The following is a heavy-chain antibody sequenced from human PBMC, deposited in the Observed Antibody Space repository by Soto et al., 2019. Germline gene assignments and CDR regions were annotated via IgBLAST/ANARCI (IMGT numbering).Heavy chain of an antibody. CDR2: IVVGSGNT. J-gene: IGHJ4*02. CDR3: AADGTSRYYGSALDY. D-gene: IGHD3-10*01. CDR1: GFTFTSSA. Sequence: SVKVSCKASGFTFTSSAVQWVRQARGQRLEWIGWIVVGSGNTDYAQKFQERVTITRDMSTSTAYMELSSLRSEDTAVYYCAADGTSRYYGSALDYWGQGTLVTVSS. V-gene: IGHV1-58*01.